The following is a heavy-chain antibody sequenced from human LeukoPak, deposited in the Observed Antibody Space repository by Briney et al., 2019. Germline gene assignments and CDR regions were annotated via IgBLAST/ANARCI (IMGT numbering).Heavy chain of an antibody. J-gene: IGHJ3*02. D-gene: IGHD3-10*01. CDR1: GGSISSYY. V-gene: IGHV4-59*01. Sequence: PSETLSLTCTVSGGSISSYYWSWIRQPPGKGLEWIGYIYYSGSTNYNPSLKSRVTISVDTSKNQFSLKLSSVTAADTAVYYCARSMVRGVISRRGAFDIWGQGTMVTVSS. CDR3: ARSMVRGVISRRGAFDI. CDR2: IYYSGST.